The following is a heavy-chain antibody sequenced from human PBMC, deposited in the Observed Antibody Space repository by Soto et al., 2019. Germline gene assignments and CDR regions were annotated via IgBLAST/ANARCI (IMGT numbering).Heavy chain of an antibody. Sequence: QVQLVQSGAEVKKPGASVKVSCKASGYTFTSYAIHWVRQAPGQRLEWMGWINAGNGNAKYSQKFQDRVTITRDTSASTAYMELSSLRSEDTAVYYCARDLGGWPDYWGQGTLVTVSS. CDR1: GYTFTSYA. J-gene: IGHJ4*02. CDR3: ARDLGGWPDY. D-gene: IGHD6-19*01. V-gene: IGHV1-3*01. CDR2: INAGNGNA.